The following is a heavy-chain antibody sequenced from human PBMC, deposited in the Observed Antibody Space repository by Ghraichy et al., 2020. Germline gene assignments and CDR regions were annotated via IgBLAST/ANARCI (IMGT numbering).Heavy chain of an antibody. CDR1: GFTFRNFW. D-gene: IGHD3-3*01. CDR2: IKSDAGDA. Sequence: LSLTCAASGFTFRNFWMHWVRQPPGKGLVWVSRIKSDAGDATYAESVKGRFTMSRDNAKSTVYLQMNGLRAEDTAVYYCVRDDFWSGPGDSWGQGTLVSVSP. CDR3: VRDDFWSGPGDS. J-gene: IGHJ4*02. V-gene: IGHV3-74*01.